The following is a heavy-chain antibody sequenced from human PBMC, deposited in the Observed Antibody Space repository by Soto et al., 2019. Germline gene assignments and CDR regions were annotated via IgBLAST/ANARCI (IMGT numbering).Heavy chain of an antibody. J-gene: IGHJ6*02. D-gene: IGHD1-7*01. V-gene: IGHV4-39*01. Sequence: SETLSLTCTVSGGSISSSSYYWGWIRQPPGKGLEWIGSIYYSGSTYYNPSLKSRVTISVDTSKNQFSLKLSSVTAADTAVYYCARLGYQLRDYYYYGMDVWGQGTTVTVSS. CDR2: IYYSGST. CDR1: GGSISSSSYY. CDR3: ARLGYQLRDYYYYGMDV.